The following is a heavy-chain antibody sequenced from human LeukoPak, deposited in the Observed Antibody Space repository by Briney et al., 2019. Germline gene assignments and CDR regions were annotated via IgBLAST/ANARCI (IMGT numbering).Heavy chain of an antibody. CDR2: ISAGADST. CDR1: GFTFYNYP. D-gene: IGHD1-1*01. J-gene: IGHJ4*02. CDR3: AATLDWSYFDF. Sequence: GGSLRLSCTASGFTFYNYPMTWVRQAPGKGLEWVSGISAGADSTFFADSVKGRFTISRDNSKNTLFLQMNSLRAEDTAIYYCAATLDWSYFDFGGQGTLVTVSP. V-gene: IGHV3-23*01.